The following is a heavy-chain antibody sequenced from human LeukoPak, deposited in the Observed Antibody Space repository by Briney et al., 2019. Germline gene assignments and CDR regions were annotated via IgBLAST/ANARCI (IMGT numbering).Heavy chain of an antibody. CDR3: ARDFSIWSGYYTDY. D-gene: IGHD3-3*01. CDR2: IMQDGSEK. V-gene: IGHV3-7*01. CDR1: GFTFSSYW. Sequence: GGSLRLSCAASGFTFSSYWMSWVRQAPGKGLEWVANIMQDGSEKYYVDSVKGRFTISRDNAKNSLYLQMNSLRAEDTAVYYCARDFSIWSGYYTDYWGQGTLVTVSS. J-gene: IGHJ4*02.